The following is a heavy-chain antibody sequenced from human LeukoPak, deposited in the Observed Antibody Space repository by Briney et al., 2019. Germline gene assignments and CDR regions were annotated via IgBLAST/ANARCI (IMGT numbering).Heavy chain of an antibody. D-gene: IGHD6-6*01. CDR3: AREESSSSGYYFDY. V-gene: IGHV3-53*01. CDR2: IYSGGSR. CDR1: GFTVSSNY. Sequence: GGSLRLSCAASGFTVSSNYMTWVRQAPGKGLEWVSAIYSGGSRYYADSVKGRFTVSRDISKNTLYLQMNSLRAEDTAVYYCAREESSSSGYYFDYWGQGALVTVSS. J-gene: IGHJ4*02.